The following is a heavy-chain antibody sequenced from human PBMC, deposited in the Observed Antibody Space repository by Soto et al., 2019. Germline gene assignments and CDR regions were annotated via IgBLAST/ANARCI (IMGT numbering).Heavy chain of an antibody. J-gene: IGHJ4*02. D-gene: IGHD2-15*01. Sequence: GGSLRLSCAASGFTFSTYWMSWVRQAPGKGLEWVANIKKDGTEKNYVDSVRGRFTISRDNAKNSLYLQMNSLRAEDTAVYYCARDDFGGPYYFDYWGQGTLVTVSS. CDR1: GFTFSTYW. V-gene: IGHV3-7*01. CDR3: ARDDFGGPYYFDY. CDR2: IKKDGTEK.